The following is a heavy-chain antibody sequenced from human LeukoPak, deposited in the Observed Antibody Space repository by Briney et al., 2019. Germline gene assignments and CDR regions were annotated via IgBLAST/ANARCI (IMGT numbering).Heavy chain of an antibody. CDR3: AKDQAYGDYRVNWFDP. CDR2: IKQDGSEK. CDR1: GFTFSSYW. Sequence: GGSLRLSCAASGFTFSSYWMSWVRQAPGKGLEWVANIKQDGSEKYYVDSVKGRFTISRDNAKNSPYLQMNSLRAEDTAVYYCAKDQAYGDYRVNWFDPWGQGTLVTVSS. J-gene: IGHJ5*02. D-gene: IGHD4-17*01. V-gene: IGHV3-7*03.